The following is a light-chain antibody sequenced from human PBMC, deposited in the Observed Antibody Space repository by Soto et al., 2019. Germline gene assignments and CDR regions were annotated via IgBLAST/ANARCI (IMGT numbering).Light chain of an antibody. CDR3: SSYAGSNNLYV. CDR1: ISDVGGYNY. Sequence: QSVLTQPPSASGSPGQSVTISCTSTISDVGGYNYVPWYQQHPGKAPKLMIYEVSKRPSGVPDRFSGSKSGNTASLTVSGPQAEDEADYYCSSYAGSNNLYVFGTGTKVTVL. J-gene: IGLJ1*01. CDR2: EVS. V-gene: IGLV2-8*01.